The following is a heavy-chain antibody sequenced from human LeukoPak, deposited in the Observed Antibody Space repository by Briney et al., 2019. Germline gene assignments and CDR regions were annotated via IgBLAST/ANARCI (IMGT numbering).Heavy chain of an antibody. J-gene: IGHJ5*02. CDR3: ARDQSNEGFDP. D-gene: IGHD1-1*01. CDR1: GDPISSSGYY. Sequence: PSETLSLTCTVSGDPISSSGYYWGWIRQPPGKGLEWIGSIYHSGSTYYNPSLKSRVTISVDTSKNQFSLKLSSVTAADTAVYYCARDQSNEGFDPWGQGTLVTVSS. V-gene: IGHV4-39*07. CDR2: IYHSGST.